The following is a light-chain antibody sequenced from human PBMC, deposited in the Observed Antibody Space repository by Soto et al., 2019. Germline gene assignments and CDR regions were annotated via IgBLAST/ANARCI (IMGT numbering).Light chain of an antibody. CDR2: KVS. CDR3: MQGTHWPPWT. Sequence: DVVMTQSPLSLPVTLGQPASISCRSSRSLLHSDGSTYLFWFQQRPGQSPRRLIYKVSNRDSGVPDRFSGSGSGTDFTLKISRVEAEDVGIYYCMQGTHWPPWTFGQGTKVEIK. CDR1: RSLLHSDGSTY. J-gene: IGKJ1*01. V-gene: IGKV2-30*02.